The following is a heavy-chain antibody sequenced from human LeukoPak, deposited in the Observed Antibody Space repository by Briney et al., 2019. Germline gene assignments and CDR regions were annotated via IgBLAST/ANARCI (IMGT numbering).Heavy chain of an antibody. CDR3: AELGITMIGGV. CDR2: ISSSGSTI. J-gene: IGHJ6*04. CDR1: GFTFSDYS. Sequence: GGSLRLSCAASGFTFSDYSINWVRQAPGKGLEWVSYISSSGSTIYYADSVKGRFTISRDNAKNSLYLQMNSLRAEDTAVYYCAELGITMIGGVWGKGTTVTISS. D-gene: IGHD3-10*02. V-gene: IGHV3-48*04.